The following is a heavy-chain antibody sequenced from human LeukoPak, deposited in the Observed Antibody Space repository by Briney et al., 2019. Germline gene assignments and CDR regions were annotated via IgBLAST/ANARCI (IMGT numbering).Heavy chain of an antibody. CDR1: GFTFSKYA. J-gene: IGHJ3*02. Sequence: GGSLRLSCAASGFTFSKYAMNWVRQAPGKGLEWVASILYDGNEKYYADSVKGRFTISRDNSKNTLYLQMNSLRAEDTAVYYCAKVRSTYYYDSSRRFGAFDIWGQGTMVTVSS. V-gene: IGHV3-30*04. CDR3: AKVRSTYYYDSSRRFGAFDI. D-gene: IGHD3-22*01. CDR2: ILYDGNEK.